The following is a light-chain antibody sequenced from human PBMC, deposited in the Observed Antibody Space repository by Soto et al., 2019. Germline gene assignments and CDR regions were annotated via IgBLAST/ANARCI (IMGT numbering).Light chain of an antibody. CDR1: SSDVGANNF. CDR3: SSYANTYNWV. CDR2: GVT. J-gene: IGLJ3*02. V-gene: IGLV2-14*01. Sequence: QSALTQPASVSGSPGQSITISCTGTSSDVGANNFVSWYQQHPGKAPKLLIYGVTNRPSVVSNRFSGSKSGNTASLSISGLQADDDGDYYCSSYANTYNWVFGGGTKVTVL.